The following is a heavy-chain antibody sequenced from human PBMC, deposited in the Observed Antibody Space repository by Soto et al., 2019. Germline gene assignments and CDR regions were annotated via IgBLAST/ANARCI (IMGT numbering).Heavy chain of an antibody. Sequence: GGSLRLSCAASGFTFDDYAMHWVRQAPGKGLEWVSGISWNGGSIGYADSVKGRFTISRDNAKNSLYLQMNSLRAEDTALYYCAKGSGDYVGYYYGMDVWGQGTTVTVSS. CDR2: ISWNGGSI. V-gene: IGHV3-9*01. J-gene: IGHJ6*02. CDR3: AKGSGDYVGYYYGMDV. CDR1: GFTFDDYA. D-gene: IGHD4-17*01.